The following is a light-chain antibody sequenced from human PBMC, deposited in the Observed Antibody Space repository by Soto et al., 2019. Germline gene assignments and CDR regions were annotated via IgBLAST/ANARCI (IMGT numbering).Light chain of an antibody. V-gene: IGKV3-11*01. CDR1: QSVSSY. Sequence: EIVLTQSPATLSLSPGERATLSCRASQSVSSYLAWYQQKPGQAPRLLIYDASNRATGIPARFSGSGSGTDFTLTISSLEPEDFAVYYCQQRSNWFTFGQGTRLRL. CDR2: DAS. CDR3: QQRSNWFT. J-gene: IGKJ5*01.